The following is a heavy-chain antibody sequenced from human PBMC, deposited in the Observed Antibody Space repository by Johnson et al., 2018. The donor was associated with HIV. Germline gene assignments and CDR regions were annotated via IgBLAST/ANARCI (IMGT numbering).Heavy chain of an antibody. V-gene: IGHV3-7*01. J-gene: IGHJ3*02. CDR3: ARGSKDFIWFGELSTDAFNI. CDR1: GFTFSSYW. CDR2: IKQDGSEK. D-gene: IGHD3-10*01. Sequence: EVQLVESGGGLVQPGGSLRLSCAASGFTFSSYWMSWVRQAPGKGLEWVANIKQDGSEKYYVDSVKGRFTISRENAKNSLYLQMNSLRAEDTAVYYCARGSKDFIWFGELSTDAFNIWGQGTMVTVSS.